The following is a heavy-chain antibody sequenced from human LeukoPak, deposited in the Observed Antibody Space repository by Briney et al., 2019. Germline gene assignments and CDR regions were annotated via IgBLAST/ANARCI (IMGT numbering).Heavy chain of an antibody. J-gene: IGHJ4*02. Sequence: GGSLRLSCSASGXTFSTYSMHWVRQAPGKGLEYVSAISSNGDNTYYADSVKGRFIISRDNSKNTLYLQMSSLRTEDAAVYYCVTYCTDGVCSYFDYWGQGTLVTVSS. CDR1: GXTFSTYS. V-gene: IGHV3-64D*09. D-gene: IGHD2-8*01. CDR2: ISSNGDNT. CDR3: VTYCTDGVCSYFDY.